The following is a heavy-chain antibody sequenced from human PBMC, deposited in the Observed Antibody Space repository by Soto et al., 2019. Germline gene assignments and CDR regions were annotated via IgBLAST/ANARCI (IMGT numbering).Heavy chain of an antibody. D-gene: IGHD5-12*01. Sequence: QVQLVQSGAEVKKPGSSVKVSCKASGGTFSNYPISWVRQAPGQGLEWMGGIIPIFGTVNYAQKFQGRVTITAAESTRTAYMDLSSLRSEDTAVYYCARGNHRWLQLWYFDLWGRGTLVTVSS. J-gene: IGHJ2*01. V-gene: IGHV1-69*12. CDR1: GGTFSNYP. CDR2: IIPIFGTV. CDR3: ARGNHRWLQLWYFDL.